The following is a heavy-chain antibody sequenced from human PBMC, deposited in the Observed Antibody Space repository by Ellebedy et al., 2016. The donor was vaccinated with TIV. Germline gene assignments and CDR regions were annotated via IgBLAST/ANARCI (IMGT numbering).Heavy chain of an antibody. V-gene: IGHV3-74*01. D-gene: IGHD1-26*01. CDR3: ARGTITLPRSAFDI. J-gene: IGHJ3*02. CDR1: GFTFSSFA. CDR2: VKSDGSTT. Sequence: GESLKISCVASGFTFSSFAMSWVRQAPGMGLVWVSRVKSDGSTTDYADSVKGRFTISRDNAKNMVYLQMNSLRAEDTAVYYCARGTITLPRSAFDIWGQGTMVTVSS.